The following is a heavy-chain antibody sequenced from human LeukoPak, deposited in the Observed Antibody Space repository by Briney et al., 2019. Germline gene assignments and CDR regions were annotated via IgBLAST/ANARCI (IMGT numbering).Heavy chain of an antibody. CDR2: TYYRSQWRN. CDR3: AGEWGRGGNTVDYFDY. Sequence: SQTLSLTCAISGDSVSSTTSAWTWIRQSPSRGLEWLGRTYYRSQWRNDYALSVKSRITFNSDTSKNQFSLQLNSVTPEDTAVYYCAGEWGRGGNTVDYFDYWGLGTMVTVSA. V-gene: IGHV6-1*01. J-gene: IGHJ4*02. CDR1: GDSVSSTTSA. D-gene: IGHD4-23*01.